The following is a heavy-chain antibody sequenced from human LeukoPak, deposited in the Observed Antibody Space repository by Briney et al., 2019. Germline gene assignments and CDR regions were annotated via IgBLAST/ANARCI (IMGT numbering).Heavy chain of an antibody. V-gene: IGHV3-23*01. CDR3: AKDGLVWLGELN. CDR1: RFTFNTYA. J-gene: IGHJ4*02. Sequence: PGGSLRLSCAASRFTFNTYAMSWVRQAPGKGLKWVSAISGSGGSTYYADSVKGRFTISRDNSKNTLYLQMNSLRAEDTAVYCCAKDGLVWLGELNWGQGTLVTVSS. CDR2: ISGSGGST. D-gene: IGHD3-10*01.